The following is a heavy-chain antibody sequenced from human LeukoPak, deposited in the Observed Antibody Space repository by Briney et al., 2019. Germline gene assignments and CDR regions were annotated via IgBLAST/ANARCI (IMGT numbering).Heavy chain of an antibody. J-gene: IGHJ4*02. CDR3: TSYYYDSSGYHHYYVF. Sequence: GGSLRLSCAASGFTFSSYAMTWVRQAPGKGLEWVSAISLSGGNTYYADSVKGRFSISRDNSKNTLWLQMDGLRAEDTAIYYCTSYYYDSSGYHHYYVFWGQGTLVTVSS. CDR2: ISLSGGNT. V-gene: IGHV3-23*01. D-gene: IGHD3-22*01. CDR1: GFTFSSYA.